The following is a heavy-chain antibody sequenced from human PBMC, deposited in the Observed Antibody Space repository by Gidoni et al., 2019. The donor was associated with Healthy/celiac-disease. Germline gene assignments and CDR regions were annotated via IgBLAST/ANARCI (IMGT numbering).Heavy chain of an antibody. J-gene: IGHJ6*02. CDR3: ARAQNYNWNSYGMDV. CDR1: GFTFSSYG. D-gene: IGHD1-20*01. Sequence: QVQLVESGGVVVQPGRSLRLSCAASGFTFSSYGMQWVRQAPGKGLEWVAVIWYDGSNKYYADSVKGRFTTSRDNSKNTLYLQMNSLRAEDTAVYYCARAQNYNWNSYGMDVWGQGTTVTVSS. V-gene: IGHV3-33*01. CDR2: IWYDGSNK.